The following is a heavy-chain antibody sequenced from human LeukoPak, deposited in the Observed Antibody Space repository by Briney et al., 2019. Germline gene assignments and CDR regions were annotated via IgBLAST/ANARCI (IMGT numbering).Heavy chain of an antibody. CDR2: ISYDGSNK. CDR1: GFTFSSYA. CDR3: AVGGVVPAAMKWDY. V-gene: IGHV3-30-3*01. D-gene: IGHD2-2*01. J-gene: IGHJ4*02. Sequence: GGSLRLSCAASGFTFSSYAMHWVRQAPGKGLEWVAVISYDGSNKYYADSVKGRFTISRDNSKNTLYLQMNSLRAEDTAVYYCAVGGVVPAAMKWDYWGQGTLVTVSS.